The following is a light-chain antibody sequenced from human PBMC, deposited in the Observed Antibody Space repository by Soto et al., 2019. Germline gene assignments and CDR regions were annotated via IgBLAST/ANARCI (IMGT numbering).Light chain of an antibody. CDR2: GAS. CDR1: QSVSNN. Sequence: EIVMTQSPATLSVSPGERPTLSCRASQSVSNNLVWYQQKPGQAPRLLIYGASTRATGIPARFSGSGSGTEFTLTISSLQSEDFAIYYCQQYNNWPRTFGQGTKVEIK. V-gene: IGKV3-15*01. CDR3: QQYNNWPRT. J-gene: IGKJ1*01.